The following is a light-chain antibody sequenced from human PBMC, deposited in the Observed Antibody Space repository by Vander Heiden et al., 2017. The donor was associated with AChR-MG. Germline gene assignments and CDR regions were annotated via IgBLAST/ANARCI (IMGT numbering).Light chain of an antibody. Sequence: FILTQPHSVSASPGKTVTTSCIGSGGSLATNYVQWHQQRPGGAPTTLIYEDSQRLSGVSARFSASVDSSSNSASLTISGLKTEDEADYYCQSFDANNYLIFGGGTKLTVL. CDR2: EDS. J-gene: IGLJ2*01. CDR3: QSFDANNYLI. CDR1: GGSLATNY. V-gene: IGLV6-57*02.